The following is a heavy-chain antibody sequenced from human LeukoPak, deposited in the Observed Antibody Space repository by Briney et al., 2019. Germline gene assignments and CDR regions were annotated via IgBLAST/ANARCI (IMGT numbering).Heavy chain of an antibody. CDR3: ARQDGYGLYYFDY. CDR1: AYSFTSYW. J-gene: IGHJ4*02. CDR2: IYPGDSDT. V-gene: IGHV5-51*01. Sequence: GESLKISCKGSAYSFTSYWVGWVRQMPGKGLEWMGIIYPGDSDTRYSPSFQGQVTISADKSISTAYLQWSSLKASDTAVYFCARQDGYGLYYFDYWGQGTLVTVSS. D-gene: IGHD5-18*01.